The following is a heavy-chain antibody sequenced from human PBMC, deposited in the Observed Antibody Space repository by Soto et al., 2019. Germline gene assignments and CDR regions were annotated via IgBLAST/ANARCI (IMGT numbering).Heavy chain of an antibody. V-gene: IGHV3-30-3*01. J-gene: IGHJ4*02. CDR2: ISYDGSNK. D-gene: IGHD5-18*01. CDR3: ARDSGYSYGPIYY. Sequence: PGGSLRLSCAASGFTFSSYAMHWVRQAPVKGLEWVAVISYDGSNKYYADSVKGRFTISRDNAKNSLYLQMNSLRDEDTAVYYCARDSGYSYGPIYYWGQGTLVTVSS. CDR1: GFTFSSYA.